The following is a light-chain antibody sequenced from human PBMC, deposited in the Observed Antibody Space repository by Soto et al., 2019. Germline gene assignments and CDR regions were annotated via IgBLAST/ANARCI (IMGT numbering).Light chain of an antibody. J-gene: IGKJ5*01. CDR1: QSINSN. CDR3: QQYNDWPRGT. CDR2: DAS. V-gene: IGKV3-15*01. Sequence: EIVLTQSPVTLSLSPGERATLSCRASQSINSNLAWYQQKPGQAPRLLIYDASTRATGIPARFSASGSGTGFTLTVSSLQSEDFAVYYCQQYNDWPRGTFGQGTRLEIK.